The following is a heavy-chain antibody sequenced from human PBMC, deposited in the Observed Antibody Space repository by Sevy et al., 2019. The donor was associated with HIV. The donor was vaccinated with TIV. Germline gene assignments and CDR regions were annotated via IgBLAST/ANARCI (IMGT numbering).Heavy chain of an antibody. D-gene: IGHD2-15*01. Sequence: ASVKVSCKASGGTFNNYAISWVRQAPGQGLEWMGGIIPILTTTNYAQKFQGRVTITADEPTSTAYMELSSLRAEDTAVYYCASRHCGPGSCYQTYYYFYGMDVWGQGTTVTVSS. CDR3: ASRHCGPGSCYQTYYYFYGMDV. CDR2: IIPILTTT. J-gene: IGHJ6*02. CDR1: GGTFNNYA. V-gene: IGHV1-69*13.